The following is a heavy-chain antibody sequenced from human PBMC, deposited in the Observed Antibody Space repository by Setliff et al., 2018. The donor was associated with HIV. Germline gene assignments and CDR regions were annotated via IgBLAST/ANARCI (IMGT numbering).Heavy chain of an antibody. J-gene: IGHJ3*02. D-gene: IGHD3-22*01. CDR2: ISPSGIST. V-gene: IGHV1-46*03. CDR1: GYTFTRYY. Sequence: ASVKVSCKASGYTFTRYYMHWVRQAPGQGLEWMGMISPSGISTSYAQKFRGRVTMTRDTSTSTAYMELSSLRSEDTAVYYCARDPSPYYSDDSGYPDDAFDIWGQGTMVTVSS. CDR3: ARDPSPYYSDDSGYPDDAFDI.